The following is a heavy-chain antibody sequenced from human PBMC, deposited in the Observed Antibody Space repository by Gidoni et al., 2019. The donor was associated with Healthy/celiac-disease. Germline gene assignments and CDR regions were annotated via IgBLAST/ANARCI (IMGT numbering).Heavy chain of an antibody. CDR3: ARDLPPYYDFWSGYFKDYYYMDV. D-gene: IGHD3-3*01. V-gene: IGHV4-61*02. CDR2: IYTSGST. CDR1: GGSISSGSYY. Sequence: QVQLQESGPGLVKPSQTLSLTCTVSGGSISSGSYYWSWIRQPAGKGLEWIGRIYTSGSTNYNPSLKSRVTMSVDTSKNQFSLKLSSVTAADTAVYYCARDLPPYYDFWSGYFKDYYYMDVWGKGTTVTVSS. J-gene: IGHJ6*03.